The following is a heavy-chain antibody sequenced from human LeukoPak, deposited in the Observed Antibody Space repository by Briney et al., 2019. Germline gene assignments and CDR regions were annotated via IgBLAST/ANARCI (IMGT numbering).Heavy chain of an antibody. CDR1: GFTFSSYA. V-gene: IGHV3-30-3*01. Sequence: GGSLRLSCAASGFTFSSYAMHWVRQAPGKGLEWVAVISYDGSNKYYADSVKGRFTISRDNSKNTLYLQMNSLRAEDTAVYYCAKDLDRIAVANWFDPWGQGTLVTVSS. CDR2: ISYDGSNK. CDR3: AKDLDRIAVANWFDP. D-gene: IGHD6-19*01. J-gene: IGHJ5*02.